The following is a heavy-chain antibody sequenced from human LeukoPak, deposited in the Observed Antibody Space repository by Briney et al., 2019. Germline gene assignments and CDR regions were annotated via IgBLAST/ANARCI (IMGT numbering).Heavy chain of an antibody. V-gene: IGHV3-7*01. CDR2: TNKDGTEK. J-gene: IGHJ4*02. CDR1: GFTLSSYW. D-gene: IGHD1-14*01. Sequence: GGSLRLSCAASGFTLSSYWMSWVRQAPGKGLEWVASTNKDGTEKYYVDSVKGRFAISRDNAKSSLYLQVNSLRAEDTAVYYCTRCANIGNRQPNVDWWGQRTLVTVSS. CDR3: TRCANIGNRQPNVDW.